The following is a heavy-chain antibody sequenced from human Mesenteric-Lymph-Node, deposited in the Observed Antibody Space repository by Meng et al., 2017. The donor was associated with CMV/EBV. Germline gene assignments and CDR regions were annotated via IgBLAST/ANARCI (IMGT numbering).Heavy chain of an antibody. D-gene: IGHD2-2*01. CDR3: ARVVTRRVGLSSARINEIDS. V-gene: IGHV3-11*04. CDR1: FRDYS. Sequence: FRDYSMTWIRQAPGKGLEWVSHIGTGRDIQYADSVKGRFTISRDNAKNSLYLQMNTLRAEDTSVYYCARVVTRRVGLSSARINEIDSWGQGTLVTVSS. CDR2: IGTGRDI. J-gene: IGHJ4*02.